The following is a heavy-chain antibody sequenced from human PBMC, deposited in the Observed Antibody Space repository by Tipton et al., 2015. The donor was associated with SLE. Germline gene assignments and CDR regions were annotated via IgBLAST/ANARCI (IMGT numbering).Heavy chain of an antibody. Sequence: WSWFRHHPGKGLEWIGYISYSGGTYYNPTLKSRVTLSVDTSKNQFSLKLSSVTAADTAIYYCARQSHDVPHTAAFDYWGQGTLVTVSS. CDR3: ARQSHDVPHTAAFDY. V-gene: IGHV4-31*02. CDR2: ISYSGGT. J-gene: IGHJ4*02. D-gene: IGHD1-1*01.